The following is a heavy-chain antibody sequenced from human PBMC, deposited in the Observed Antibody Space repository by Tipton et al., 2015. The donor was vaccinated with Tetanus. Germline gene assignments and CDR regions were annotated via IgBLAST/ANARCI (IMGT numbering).Heavy chain of an antibody. J-gene: IGHJ2*01. D-gene: IGHD3-22*01. CDR2: IYHSGTT. Sequence: TLSLTCTVSGGSITDDIYYWNWIRQHPGKGLEWIGYIYHSGTTHYNSSLKSRVAMSVDTSKNQFSLKLNSMTPADAAVYYCARAVPLQWFSRYFDLWGRGTLVTVSS. CDR1: GGSITDDIYY. CDR3: ARAVPLQWFSRYFDL. V-gene: IGHV4-31*03.